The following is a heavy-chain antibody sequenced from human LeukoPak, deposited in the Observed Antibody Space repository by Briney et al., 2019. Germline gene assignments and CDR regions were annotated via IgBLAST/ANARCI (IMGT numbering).Heavy chain of an antibody. D-gene: IGHD2-15*01. V-gene: IGHV3-33*01. Sequence: GGSLRLSCAASGFTFSSYGMHWVRQAPGKGLEWVAVIWYDGSNKYYADSVKGRFTISRDNSKNTLYLQMNSLRAEDTAVYYCARNRRLGGKNCSGGSCRTYYYYGMDVWGQGTTVTVSS. CDR2: IWYDGSNK. J-gene: IGHJ6*02. CDR3: ARNRRLGGKNCSGGSCRTYYYYGMDV. CDR1: GFTFSSYG.